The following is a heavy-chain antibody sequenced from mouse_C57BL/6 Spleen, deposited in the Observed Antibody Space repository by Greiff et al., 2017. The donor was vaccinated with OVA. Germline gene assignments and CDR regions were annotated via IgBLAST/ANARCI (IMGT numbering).Heavy chain of an antibody. Sequence: EVKLVESGGGLVKPGGSLKLSCAASGFTFSDYGMHWVRQAPEKGLEWVAYISSGSSTIYYADTVKGRFTISRDNAKNTLFLQMTSLRSEDTAMYYCAWIYYDYESYAMDYWGQGTSVTVSS. CDR2: ISSGSSTI. V-gene: IGHV5-17*01. CDR1: GFTFSDYG. J-gene: IGHJ4*01. CDR3: AWIYYDYESYAMDY. D-gene: IGHD2-4*01.